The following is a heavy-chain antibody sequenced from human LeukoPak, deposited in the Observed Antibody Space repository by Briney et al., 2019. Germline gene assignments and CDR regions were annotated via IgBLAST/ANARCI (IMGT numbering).Heavy chain of an antibody. CDR1: GGSISSGGYY. J-gene: IGHJ6*02. D-gene: IGHD5-18*01. CDR3: AGDTAMVPDYYYGMDV. V-gene: IGHV4-31*03. Sequence: SETLSLTCTVSGGSISSGGYYWSWIRQHPGKGLEWIGYIYYSGSTYYNPSLRSRVTISVDTSKNQFSLKLSSVTAADTAVYYCAGDTAMVPDYYYGMDVWGQGTTVTVSS. CDR2: IYYSGST.